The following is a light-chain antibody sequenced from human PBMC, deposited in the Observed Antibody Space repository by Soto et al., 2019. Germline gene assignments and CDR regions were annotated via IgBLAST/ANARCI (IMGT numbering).Light chain of an antibody. CDR2: HNN. V-gene: IGLV1-44*01. CDR1: SSNIGSNN. CDR3: AAWDDSLSGWL. J-gene: IGLJ3*02. Sequence: QSVLTQPPSASGTPGQRVTISCSGSSSNIGSNNINWYQQLPGTAPKLLIYHNNRRPSGVPDRFSGSKSGTAASLAISGLQSEDEADYYCAAWDDSLSGWLFGGGTKLTVL.